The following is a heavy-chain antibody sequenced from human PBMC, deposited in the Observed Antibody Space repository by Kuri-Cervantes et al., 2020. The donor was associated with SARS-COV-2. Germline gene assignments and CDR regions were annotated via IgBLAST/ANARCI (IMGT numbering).Heavy chain of an antibody. D-gene: IGHD3-3*01. V-gene: IGHV1-69*13. Sequence: SVKVSCKPSGGTFVTSGIHWARQAPGQGLEWMGGIIPMFDAPNVAKRFQGRVTVTADESTTTAYMELSSLRYEDTALYYCAKEPLCDNFGVVINHFFDSWGQGTLVTVSS. CDR2: IIPMFDAP. CDR3: AKEPLCDNFGVVINHFFDS. J-gene: IGHJ4*02. CDR1: GGTFVTSG.